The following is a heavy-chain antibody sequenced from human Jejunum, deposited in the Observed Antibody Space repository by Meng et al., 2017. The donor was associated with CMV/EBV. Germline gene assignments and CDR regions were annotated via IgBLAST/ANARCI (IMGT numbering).Heavy chain of an antibody. D-gene: IGHD3-3*01. V-gene: IGHV3-15*01. Sequence: WRNWVRQAPGKGLEWVGRIKRKTDGGTRDYAAPVKGRFTISRDDSKNTLYLQMNSLETEDTAVYYCATGGYDVWSSFYTGYYFDYWGQGTPVTVSS. CDR2: IKRKTDGGTR. CDR3: ATGGYDVWSSFYTGYYFDY. J-gene: IGHJ4*02. CDR1: W.